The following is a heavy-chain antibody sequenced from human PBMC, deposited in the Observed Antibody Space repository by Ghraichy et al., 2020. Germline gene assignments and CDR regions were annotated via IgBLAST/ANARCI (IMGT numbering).Heavy chain of an antibody. CDR3: ARGPYCDGDSCFSFRFDY. CDR2: ISARNGNT. V-gene: IGHV1-18*04. Sequence: ASVKVSCKASGYIFNTYSISWVRQAPGQGLEWMGWISARNGNTNYAQKLQGRVNMTTDTSTTTAHMELRSLTSADKAVYYCARGPYCDGDSCFSFRFDYWGQGTLVTVSS. CDR1: GYIFNTYS. J-gene: IGHJ4*02. D-gene: IGHD2-15*01.